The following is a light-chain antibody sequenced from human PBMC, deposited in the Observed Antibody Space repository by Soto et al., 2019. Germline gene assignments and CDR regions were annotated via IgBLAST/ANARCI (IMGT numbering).Light chain of an antibody. V-gene: IGKV1-39*01. Sequence: DIQMKLSAAALSASVRDRITITCRASQGISSALAWYRQKAAQGPKLLIYDASSLEVGVASRFSGSGSGRDFTLTISSLQHEDVVAYYCQQSYNSPPTFGQRTKVDIK. CDR2: DAS. CDR1: QGISSA. J-gene: IGKJ1*01. CDR3: QQSYNSPPT.